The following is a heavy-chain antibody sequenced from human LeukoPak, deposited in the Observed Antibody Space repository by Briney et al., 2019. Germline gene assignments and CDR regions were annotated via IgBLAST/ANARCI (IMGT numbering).Heavy chain of an antibody. V-gene: IGHV4-31*03. CDR2: IYYSGST. D-gene: IGHD2-2*01. Sequence: PSQTLSLTCTVSGGSISSGGYYWSWVRQHPGKGLEWIGYIYYSGSTYYNPSLKSRVTISVDTSKNQFSLKLGSVTAADTAVYYCARGYCSSTSCYYFDYWGQGTLVTVSS. CDR1: GGSISSGGYY. CDR3: ARGYCSSTSCYYFDY. J-gene: IGHJ4*02.